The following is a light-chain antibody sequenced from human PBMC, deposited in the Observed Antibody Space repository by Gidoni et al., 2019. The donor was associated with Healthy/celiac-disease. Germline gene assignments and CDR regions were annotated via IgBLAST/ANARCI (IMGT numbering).Light chain of an antibody. CDR3: QKYYRTHMYT. J-gene: IGKJ2*01. V-gene: IGKV4-1*01. CDR1: PSVLYSSNNKNY. Sequence: ILLTQPPDSLALFLGEGAPINCKSSPSVLYSSNNKNYLAGYQQKPGQPTKLLSYWESTRESGSPDRFSGGGSEKEFTLTISSLQAEDVAVYYCQKYYRTHMYTFXQXTKLEIK. CDR2: WES.